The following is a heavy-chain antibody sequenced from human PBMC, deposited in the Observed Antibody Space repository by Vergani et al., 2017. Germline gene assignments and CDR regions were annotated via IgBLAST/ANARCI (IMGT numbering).Heavy chain of an antibody. CDR1: GYTFTSYD. CDR2: MNPNSGNT. CDR3: AGGGFNRIVGAISPSYAYYGMDV. Sequence: QVQLVQSGAEVKKPGASVKVSCKASGYTFTSYDINWVRQATGQGLEWMGWMNPNSGNTGYAQKFQGRVTMTRNTSISTAYMELSSLRSEDTAVYYCAGGGFNRIVGAISPSYAYYGMDVWGQGTRVTVSS. D-gene: IGHD1-26*01. J-gene: IGHJ6*02. V-gene: IGHV1-8*01.